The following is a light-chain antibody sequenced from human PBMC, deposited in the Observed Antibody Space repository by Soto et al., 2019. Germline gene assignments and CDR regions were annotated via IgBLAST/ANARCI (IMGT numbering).Light chain of an antibody. CDR3: AAWDDSLNGYV. Sequence: QAVVTQAPSASGTPGQRVTISCSGSSSNIARHTVNWYQQLPGTAPQLLIYTNNQRPSGVPDRFSGSKSGTSASLAISGLQSEDEADYYCAAWDDSLNGYVFGTGTKVTVL. CDR1: SSNIARHT. CDR2: TNN. V-gene: IGLV1-44*01. J-gene: IGLJ1*01.